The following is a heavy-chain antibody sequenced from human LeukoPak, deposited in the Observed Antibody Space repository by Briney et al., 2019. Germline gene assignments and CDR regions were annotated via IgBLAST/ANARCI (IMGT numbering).Heavy chain of an antibody. D-gene: IGHD2-2*01. Sequence: SETLSLTCAVYGGSFSGYYWSWIRQPPGKGLEWIGEINQSGSTNYNPSLKSRVTISVDTSKNQFSLKLSSVTAADTAVYYCARGRPYCSTTSCRYYYYHSGMDVWGQGTTVTVSS. V-gene: IGHV4-34*01. CDR2: INQSGST. CDR1: GGSFSGYY. J-gene: IGHJ6*02. CDR3: ARGRPYCSTTSCRYYYYHSGMDV.